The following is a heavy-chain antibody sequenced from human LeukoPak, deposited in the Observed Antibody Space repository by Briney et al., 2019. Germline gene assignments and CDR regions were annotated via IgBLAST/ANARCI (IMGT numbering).Heavy chain of an antibody. D-gene: IGHD2-15*01. J-gene: IGHJ4*02. CDR2: IYISGGT. V-gene: IGHV4-61*02. Sequence: PSETLSLTCTVSGGSISSSSYYWSWIRQPAGKGLEWIGRIYISGGTNYNPSLKSRATISVDTSKNQFSLKLSSVTAADTAVYYCARVASLGSCYEWGQGTLVTVSS. CDR3: ARVASLGSCYE. CDR1: GGSISSSSYY.